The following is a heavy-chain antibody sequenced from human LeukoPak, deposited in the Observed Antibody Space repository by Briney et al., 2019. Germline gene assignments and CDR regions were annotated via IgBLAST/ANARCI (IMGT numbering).Heavy chain of an antibody. D-gene: IGHD2-15*01. CDR3: ARDCGGSCDSGQTYFSYYYYGMDV. V-gene: IGHV3-21*01. J-gene: IGHJ6*02. CDR1: GFTFSSYN. CDR2: ISTSSSYI. Sequence: GGSLRLPCAASGFTFSSYNMNWVRQAPGKGLEWVSSISTSSSYIYYADSVKGRFTISRDNAEHSLFLQVNSLSAEDTAVYYCARDCGGSCDSGQTYFSYYYYGMDVWGQGTTVTVSS.